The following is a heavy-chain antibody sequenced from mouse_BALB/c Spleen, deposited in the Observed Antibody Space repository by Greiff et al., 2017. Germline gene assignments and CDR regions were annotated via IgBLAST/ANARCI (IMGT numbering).Heavy chain of an antibody. Sequence: VQGVESGAELVRPGASVTLSCKASGYTFTDYEMHWVKQTPVHGLEWIGAIDPETGGTAYNQKFKGKATLTADKSSSTAYMELRSLTSEDSAVYYCTRGGSAYWGQGTLVTVSA. CDR2: IDPETGGT. J-gene: IGHJ3*01. CDR3: TRGGSAY. CDR1: GYTFTDYE. V-gene: IGHV1-15*01.